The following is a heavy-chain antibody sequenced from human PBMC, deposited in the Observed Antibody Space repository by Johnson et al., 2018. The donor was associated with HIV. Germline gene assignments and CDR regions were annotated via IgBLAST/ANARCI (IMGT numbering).Heavy chain of an antibody. CDR2: IYSGGRT. D-gene: IGHD6-25*01. V-gene: IGHV3-66*02. CDR3: AKEAADDAFDI. J-gene: IGHJ3*02. CDR1: GFTVSSNY. Sequence: VQLVESGGGVVQPGRSLRLSCAASGFTVSSNYMSWVRQAPGKGLEWVSVIYSGGRTYYADPVKGRFTISRDNSKNTLYLQMNSLRAEDTAVYYCAKEAADDAFDIWGQGTMVTVS.